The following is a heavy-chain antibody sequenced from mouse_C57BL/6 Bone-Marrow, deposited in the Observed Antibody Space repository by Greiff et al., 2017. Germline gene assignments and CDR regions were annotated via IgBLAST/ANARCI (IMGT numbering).Heavy chain of an antibody. CDR2: ISSGSSTI. CDR3: AGTWVFDY. V-gene: IGHV5-17*01. J-gene: IGHJ2*01. CDR1: GFTFIDYG. Sequence: EVNLVESGGGLVKPGGSLKLSCAASGFTFIDYGMHWVRQAPEKGLEWVAYISSGSSTIYYADTVKGRFTISRDNAKNTLFLQMTRLMSEDTAMYYCAGTWVFDYGGQGTTLTVSS.